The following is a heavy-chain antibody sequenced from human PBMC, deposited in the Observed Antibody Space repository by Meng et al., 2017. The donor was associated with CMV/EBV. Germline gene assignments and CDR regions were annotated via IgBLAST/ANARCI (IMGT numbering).Heavy chain of an antibody. D-gene: IGHD3-10*01. CDR2: ISSSSSYI. CDR3: ARYYYGSGSYSGAFDI. J-gene: IGHJ3*02. CDR1: GFTFSSYS. V-gene: IGHV3-21*01. Sequence: GGSLRLSCAASGFTFSSYSMNWVRQAPGKGLEWASSISSSSSYIYYADSVKGRFTISRDNAKNSLYLQMNSLRAEDTAVYYCARYYYGSGSYSGAFDIWGQGTMVTVSS.